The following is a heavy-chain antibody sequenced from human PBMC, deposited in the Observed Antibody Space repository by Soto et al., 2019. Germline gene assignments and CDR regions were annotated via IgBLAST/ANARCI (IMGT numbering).Heavy chain of an antibody. Sequence: QVQLVQSGAEVKKPGASVKVSCKASGYTFTSYGISWVRQAPGQGLEWMGWISAYNGNTNYTQKLQGRVTMTTDTATITAYMELRSLRSDDTAVYYCARDRAYGSDPRYYFDYWGQGTLVTVSA. V-gene: IGHV1-18*01. J-gene: IGHJ4*02. CDR1: GYTFTSYG. D-gene: IGHD3-10*01. CDR2: ISAYNGNT. CDR3: ARDRAYGSDPRYYFDY.